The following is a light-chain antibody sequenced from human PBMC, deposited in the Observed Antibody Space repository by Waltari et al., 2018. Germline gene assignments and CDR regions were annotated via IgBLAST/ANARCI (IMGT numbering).Light chain of an antibody. CDR3: QQYGGSPGT. Sequence: EIVLTQSPGTLSLSPGERATLSCRASQSVNNRYLAWYQQKPGQTPRLLIFGASSRATGIPDRFSGSGSGTDFSLTISRLEPEDSAVYYCQQYGGSPGTFGGGTKVEIK. J-gene: IGKJ4*01. CDR2: GAS. V-gene: IGKV3-20*01. CDR1: QSVNNRY.